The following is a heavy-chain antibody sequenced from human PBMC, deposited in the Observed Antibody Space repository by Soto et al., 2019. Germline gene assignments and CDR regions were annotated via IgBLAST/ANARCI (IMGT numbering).Heavy chain of an antibody. CDR2: VYYSGYT. V-gene: IGHV4-59*08. D-gene: IGHD1-7*01. CDR1: GDSISSYY. CDR3: ARPNYADYAFHI. J-gene: IGHJ3*02. Sequence: PSETLSLACTVSGDSISSYYWSWIRQPPGKGLERIGYVYYSGYTNYNPSLKSRVTISVDTSKNQFSLKLSSVTAADTAFYYCARPNYADYAFHIWGQGTLVTVSS.